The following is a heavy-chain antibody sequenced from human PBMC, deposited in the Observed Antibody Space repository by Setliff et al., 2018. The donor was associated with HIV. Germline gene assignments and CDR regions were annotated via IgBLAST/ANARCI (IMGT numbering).Heavy chain of an antibody. CDR3: ARGKYVSAGYAAELNFDY. CDR2: IKQDGSEK. D-gene: IGHD5-12*01. Sequence: GGSLRLSCAASGFTFSSYWMSWVRQAPGKGLEWVANIKQDGSEKYYVDSVKGRFTISRDNAKNSLYLQMNSLRAEDTAVYYCARGKYVSAGYAAELNFDYWGQGTLVTVSS. V-gene: IGHV3-7*04. CDR1: GFTFSSYW. J-gene: IGHJ4*02.